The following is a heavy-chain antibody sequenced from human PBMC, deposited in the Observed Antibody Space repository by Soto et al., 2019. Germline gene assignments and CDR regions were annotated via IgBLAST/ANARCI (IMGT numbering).Heavy chain of an antibody. J-gene: IGHJ4*02. CDR1: GFTFSGSS. V-gene: IGHV3-73*02. Sequence: EVQLVESGGGLVQSGGSLKLSCAASGFTFSGSSMHWVRQASGKGLEWVGRIRSKVNSYATAYAASVEGRFIISRDDSKNTTYLQMNSLKTEDTAVYYCIRRGTDRWDSGIGYWGQGTLVTVSS. D-gene: IGHD1-26*01. CDR3: IRRGTDRWDSGIGY. CDR2: IRSKVNSYAT.